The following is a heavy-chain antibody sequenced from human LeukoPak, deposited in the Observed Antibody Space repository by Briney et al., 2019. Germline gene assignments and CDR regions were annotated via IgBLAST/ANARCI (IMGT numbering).Heavy chain of an antibody. Sequence: GGSLRLSCAASGFTFSSYWMHWVRQAPGKGLVWVSHINSDASITNYADSVKGRFTISRDNAKNTLYLQMNSLRAEDTAVYYCARYCSGGSCYSAYTFDIWGQGTMVTVSS. V-gene: IGHV3-74*01. CDR1: GFTFSSYW. CDR2: INSDASIT. CDR3: ARYCSGGSCYSAYTFDI. D-gene: IGHD2-15*01. J-gene: IGHJ3*02.